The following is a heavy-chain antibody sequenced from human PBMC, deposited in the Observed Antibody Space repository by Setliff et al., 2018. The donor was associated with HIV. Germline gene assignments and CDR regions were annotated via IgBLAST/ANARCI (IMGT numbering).Heavy chain of an antibody. CDR1: GGSISSSSYY. D-gene: IGHD3-9*01. V-gene: IGHV4-39*02. Sequence: SETLSLTCTVSGGSISSSSYYWGWIRQPPGKGLEWIGSIYYSGSTYYNPSLKSRVTISVDTSKNQFSLKLSSVTAADTAVYYCAREDYDILNFSRYYFDYWGQGTLVTVSS. CDR3: AREDYDILNFSRYYFDY. CDR2: IYYSGST. J-gene: IGHJ4*02.